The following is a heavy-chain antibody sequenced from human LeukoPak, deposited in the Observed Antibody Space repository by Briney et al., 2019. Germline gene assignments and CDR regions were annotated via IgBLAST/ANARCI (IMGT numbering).Heavy chain of an antibody. CDR2: ISSNGGST. J-gene: IGHJ4*02. D-gene: IGHD1-14*01. CDR1: GFTFSSYA. V-gene: IGHV3-64*01. CDR3: AKDPWHSPEAY. Sequence: GGSLRLSCAASGFTFSSYAMHWVRQAPGKGLEYVSAISSNGGSTYYANSVKGRFTISRDNSKNTLYLQMNSLRAEDTAVYYCAKDPWHSPEAYWGQGTLVTVSS.